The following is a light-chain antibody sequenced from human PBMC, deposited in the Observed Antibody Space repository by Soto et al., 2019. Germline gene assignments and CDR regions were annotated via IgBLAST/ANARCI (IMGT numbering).Light chain of an antibody. V-gene: IGKV3-11*01. CDR1: QSVSSY. Sequence: EIVLTQSPATLSLSPGERATLSCRASQSVSSYLAWYQQKPGQAPRLLIYDASNRATGIPARFSGSGSGTEFTLTISSLEPEDFAVYYCQQRSNWPGGTFGQGTKVEIK. J-gene: IGKJ1*01. CDR2: DAS. CDR3: QQRSNWPGGT.